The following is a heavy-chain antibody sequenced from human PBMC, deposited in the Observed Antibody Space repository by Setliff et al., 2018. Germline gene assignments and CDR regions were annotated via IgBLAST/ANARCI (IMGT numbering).Heavy chain of an antibody. CDR1: GYSFTTYW. CDR3: ARHRGRAAAGTCFDI. CDR2: IYPGDSDP. J-gene: IGHJ4*02. D-gene: IGHD6-13*01. V-gene: IGHV5-51*01. Sequence: GESLKISCKGSGYSFTTYWIGWVRQMPGKGLEWMGIIYPGDSDPRYSPSFQGQVTISADKSISTAYLQWSSLKASDTAIYYCARHRGRAAAGTCFDIWGQGTLVTVSS.